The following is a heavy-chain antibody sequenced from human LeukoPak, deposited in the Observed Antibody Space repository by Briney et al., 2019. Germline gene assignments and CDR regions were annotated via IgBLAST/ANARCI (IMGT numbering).Heavy chain of an antibody. J-gene: IGHJ4*02. Sequence: KSSETLSLTCTVSGGSISSGDYYWSWIRQPPGKGLEWIGYIYYSGSTYYNPSLKSRVTISVDTSKNQFSLKLSSVTAADTAVYYCARDTSYYYDSSGYYPRWGQGTLVTVSS. D-gene: IGHD3-22*01. CDR1: GGSISSGDYY. V-gene: IGHV4-30-4*01. CDR2: IYYSGST. CDR3: ARDTSYYYDSSGYYPR.